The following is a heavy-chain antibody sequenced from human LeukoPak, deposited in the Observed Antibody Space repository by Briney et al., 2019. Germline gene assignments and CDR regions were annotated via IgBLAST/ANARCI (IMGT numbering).Heavy chain of an antibody. CDR3: AREDGSGYYGMDV. V-gene: IGHV3-30*04. J-gene: IGHJ6*02. D-gene: IGHD3-10*01. CDR2: ISYDGSNK. CDR1: GFTFSSYA. Sequence: GGSLRLSCAASGFTFSSYAMHWVRQAPGKGLEWVAVISYDGSNKYYADSVKGRFTISRDNSKNSLYLQMNSLRAEDTAVYYCAREDGSGYYGMDVWGQGTTVTVSS.